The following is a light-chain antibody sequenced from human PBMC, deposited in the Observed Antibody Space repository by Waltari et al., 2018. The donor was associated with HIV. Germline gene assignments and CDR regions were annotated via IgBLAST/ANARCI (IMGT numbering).Light chain of an antibody. CDR3: QQYDDGPRGIT. V-gene: IGKV3-15*01. J-gene: IGKJ2*01. CDR2: EAA. CDR1: QSVGSN. Sequence: EIVLTQSPGTLSLSPGERVILSCRASQSVGSNYLAWYQQRPGQAPRLLIYEAATRPTGIPARFSGSGSGTEFTLTISSLQSEDFATYFCQQYDDGPRGITFGQGTMLEIK.